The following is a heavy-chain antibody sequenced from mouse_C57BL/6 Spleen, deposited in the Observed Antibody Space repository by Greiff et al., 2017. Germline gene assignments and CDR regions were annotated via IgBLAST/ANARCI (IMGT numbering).Heavy chain of an antibody. CDR2: IYPGSGST. CDR3: ARCLPSYYSNPYWYFDV. D-gene: IGHD2-5*01. CDR1: GYTFTSYW. Sequence: QVQLQQPGAELVKPGASVKMSCKASGYTFTSYWITWVKQRPGQGLEWIGDIYPGSGSTNYNEKFKSKATLTVDTSSSTAYMQLSSLTSEDSAVYYCARCLPSYYSNPYWYFDVWGTGTTGTVSS. V-gene: IGHV1-55*01. J-gene: IGHJ1*03.